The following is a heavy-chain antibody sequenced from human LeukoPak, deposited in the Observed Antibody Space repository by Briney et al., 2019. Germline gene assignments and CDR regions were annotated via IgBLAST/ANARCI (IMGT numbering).Heavy chain of an antibody. V-gene: IGHV1-3*01. Sequence: ASVKVSCKASGYTFTSYAMHWVRQAPGQRLEWMGWINAGNGNTKYSQKLQGRVTITRDTSASTAYMELSSLRSEDTAVYYCASLALDDSSGYYAYWGQGTLVTVSS. D-gene: IGHD3-22*01. J-gene: IGHJ4*02. CDR1: GYTFTSYA. CDR2: INAGNGNT. CDR3: ASLALDDSSGYYAY.